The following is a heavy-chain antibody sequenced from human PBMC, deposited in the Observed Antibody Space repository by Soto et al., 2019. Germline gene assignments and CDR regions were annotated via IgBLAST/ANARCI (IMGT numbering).Heavy chain of an antibody. CDR3: ARDLAKGGGSAGFDY. CDR2: INAGNGNT. V-gene: IGHV1-3*01. D-gene: IGHD2-15*01. CDR1: GYTFTKYT. J-gene: IGHJ4*02. Sequence: ASVKVSCKTSGYTFTKYTIHWVRQAPGQRLEWMGWINAGNGNTEYSQKFQGRVTMTRDTSITTVYMSLTGLKSDDTAVYYCARDLAKGGGSAGFDYWGQGTLVTVSS.